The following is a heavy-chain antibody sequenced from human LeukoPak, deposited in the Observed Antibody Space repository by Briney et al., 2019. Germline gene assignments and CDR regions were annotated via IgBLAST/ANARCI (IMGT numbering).Heavy chain of an antibody. J-gene: IGHJ6*03. V-gene: IGHV3-23*01. D-gene: IGHD1-26*01. CDR3: AAWDPNFYYMDV. Sequence: GGSLRLSCAMSGVTNSMSWVRRAPGKGLEWVSSISASGGGTHYTGSVKGRFTISRDNSKKTIYLQMNSLRVDDTAKYFCAAWDPNFYYMDVWGKGTTVTVSS. CDR2: ISASGGGT. CDR1: GVTNS.